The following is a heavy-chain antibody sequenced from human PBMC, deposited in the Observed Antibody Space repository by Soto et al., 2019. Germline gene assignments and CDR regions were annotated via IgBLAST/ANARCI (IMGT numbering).Heavy chain of an antibody. CDR3: AREIVVARGASYFDY. J-gene: IGHJ4*02. Sequence: GGSLRLSCVASGLTFSSYWMTWVRQAPGKGLEWVGNIKQDGGEKNYVDSVKGRFTISRDNAKNSVYLQMNSLRAEDTAVYYCAREIVVARGASYFDYWGPGTLVTVS. CDR1: GLTFSSYW. CDR2: IKQDGGEK. D-gene: IGHD2-2*01. V-gene: IGHV3-7*04.